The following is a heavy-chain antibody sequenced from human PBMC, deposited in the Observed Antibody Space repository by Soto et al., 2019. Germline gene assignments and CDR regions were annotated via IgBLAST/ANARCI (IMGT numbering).Heavy chain of an antibody. CDR2: IYPGDSDT. D-gene: IGHD5-12*01. J-gene: IGHJ4*02. CDR3: ARIHGATIKNRADY. Sequence: XSLKIACKGSGYTFTSYWISWVPQMPGKGLEWMWIIYPGDSDTRYSPSFQGQVTISADKSISTAYLQWSSLKDSDTAMYYCARIHGATIKNRADYWGQGTLVTVSS. CDR1: GYTFTSYW. V-gene: IGHV5-51*01.